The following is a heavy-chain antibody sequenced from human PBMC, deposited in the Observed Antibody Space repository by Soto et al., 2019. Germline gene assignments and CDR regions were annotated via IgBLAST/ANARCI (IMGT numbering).Heavy chain of an antibody. CDR2: IYPGDSDT. CDR1: GYSFSSYR. D-gene: IGHD2-15*01. CDR3: ARRTVVKGHDAFDI. V-gene: IGHV5-51*01. J-gene: IGHJ3*02. Sequence: SLKSSGKGPGYSFSSYRIGWVRQMTGKGLEWMGIIYPGDSDTRYSPSFQGQVTISADKSISTAYLQWSSLKASDTSMYYCARRTVVKGHDAFDIWGQGTMVTV.